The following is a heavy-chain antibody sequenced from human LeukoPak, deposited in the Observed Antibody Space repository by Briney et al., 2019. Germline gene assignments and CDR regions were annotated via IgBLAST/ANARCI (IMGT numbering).Heavy chain of an antibody. D-gene: IGHD3-10*01. J-gene: IGHJ4*02. CDR2: IYHSGST. V-gene: IGHV4-38-2*02. Sequence: SETLSLTCTVSGYSITSGYYWGWIRQPPGKGLEWIGSIYHSGSTHYNPSLNSRVTMSVDTSKNQVSLKLSSVTAADTAVYYCARRSITMVRGVASTAFDYWGQGTLVTVSS. CDR3: ARRSITMVRGVASTAFDY. CDR1: GYSITSGYY.